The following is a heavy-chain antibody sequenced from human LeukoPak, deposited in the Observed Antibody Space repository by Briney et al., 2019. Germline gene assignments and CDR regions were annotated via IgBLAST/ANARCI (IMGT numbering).Heavy chain of an antibody. CDR1: GFTFSSYA. Sequence: TGGSLRLSCAASGFTFSSYAMSWVRQAPGKGLEWVSAIISSGGSTYYADSVKGRFTISRDNSKHTLYLQMNSLRAEDTAVYYCARDLFYYDSSGYYYPLGYWGQGTLVTVSS. D-gene: IGHD3-22*01. CDR2: IISSGGST. J-gene: IGHJ4*02. CDR3: ARDLFYYDSSGYYYPLGY. V-gene: IGHV3-23*01.